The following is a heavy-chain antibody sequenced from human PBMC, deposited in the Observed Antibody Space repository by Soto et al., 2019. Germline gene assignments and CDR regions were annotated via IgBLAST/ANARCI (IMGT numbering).Heavy chain of an antibody. D-gene: IGHD2-2*01. Sequence: ASVKVSCKASGYTFTSYDINWVRQATGQGLEWMGWMNPNSGNTGYAQKFQGRVTMTRNTSISTAYMELSSLRSEDTAEYYCARGSRYCSSTSCYLYALDYWGQGTLVTVSS. CDR3: ARGSRYCSSTSCYLYALDY. CDR2: MNPNSGNT. CDR1: GYTFTSYD. V-gene: IGHV1-8*01. J-gene: IGHJ4*02.